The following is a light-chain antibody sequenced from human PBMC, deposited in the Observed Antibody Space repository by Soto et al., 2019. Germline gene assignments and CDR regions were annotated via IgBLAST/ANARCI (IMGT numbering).Light chain of an antibody. V-gene: IGKV1-5*03. Sequence: DIQMTQSPSTLSGSVGDRVTITCRASQTISSWLAWYQQKPGKAPKLLIYKASTLKSGVPSRFSGSGSGTEFTLTINSLQPDDFATYYCLQYYDYRTFGQGTKVDIK. CDR1: QTISSW. CDR3: LQYYDYRT. J-gene: IGKJ1*01. CDR2: KAS.